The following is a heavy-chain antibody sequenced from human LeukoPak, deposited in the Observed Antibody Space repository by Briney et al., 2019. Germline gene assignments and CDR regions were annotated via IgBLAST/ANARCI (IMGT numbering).Heavy chain of an antibody. CDR3: AKDFNGNYYSLWNY. D-gene: IGHD1-26*01. J-gene: IGHJ4*02. CDR1: GFTFSSYA. V-gene: IGHV3-23*01. Sequence: GGSLRLSCAASGFTFSSYAMSWVRQAPGKGLEWVSAISGGGGNTYYADSVKGRFTISRDNSKNTLYLQMNSLRAEDTAVYYCAKDFNGNYYSLWNYWGQGTLVTVS. CDR2: ISGGGGNT.